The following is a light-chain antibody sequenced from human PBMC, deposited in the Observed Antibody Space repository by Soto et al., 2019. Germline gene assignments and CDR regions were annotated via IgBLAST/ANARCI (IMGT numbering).Light chain of an antibody. CDR3: AAWDDSLNVSV. J-gene: IGLJ1*01. CDR2: KND. CDR1: SSNIGVNF. V-gene: IGLV1-47*01. Sequence: QLVLTQPPSASGTPGQRVIISCSGSSSNIGVNFVSWYQQLPGTAPKLLIYKNDQRPSGVPDRFSGSTSGTSASLAISGLLFDDEADYYCAAWDDSLNVSVFGAGTKLTVL.